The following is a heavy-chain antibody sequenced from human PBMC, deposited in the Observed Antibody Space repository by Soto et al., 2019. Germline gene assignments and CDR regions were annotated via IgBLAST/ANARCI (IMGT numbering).Heavy chain of an antibody. V-gene: IGHV1-3*01. CDR2: INAGNGNT. J-gene: IGHJ6*02. Sequence: ASVKVSCKASGYTFTSYAMHWVRQAPGQRLEWMGWINAGNGNTKYSQKFQGRVTITRDTSASTAYMELSSLRSEDTAVYYCARTGTGQYYYYYYGMDVWGQGTTVTVS. D-gene: IGHD1-1*01. CDR3: ARTGTGQYYYYYYGMDV. CDR1: GYTFTSYA.